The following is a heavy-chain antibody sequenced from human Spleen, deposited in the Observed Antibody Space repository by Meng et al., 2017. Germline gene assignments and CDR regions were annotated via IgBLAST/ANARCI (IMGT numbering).Heavy chain of an antibody. CDR2: INHRGST. J-gene: IGHJ5*02. D-gene: IGHD5-12*01. CDR1: NWPLTAYS. CDR3: ARGTSGYDYGWPRMNWFDP. Sequence: ELQWWAPVVLKPSEALSLTSAVTNWPLTAYSGVWITRPQGKGREWIGAINHRGSTNCNPSLKSRVNLSVDTYNNQFSPNLTSLTAVDTAVYFCARGTSGYDYGWPRMNWFDPWGRGTLVTVSS. V-gene: IGHV4-34*01.